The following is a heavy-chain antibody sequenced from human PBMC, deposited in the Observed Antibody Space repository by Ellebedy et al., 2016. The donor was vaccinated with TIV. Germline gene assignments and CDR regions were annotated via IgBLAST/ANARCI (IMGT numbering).Heavy chain of an antibody. V-gene: IGHV4-31*03. J-gene: IGHJ4*02. Sequence: MPSETLSLTCTVSGASISSGDYYWSWIRQHPGKGLEWMGYIYNSGNTHYNPSLKSRITISVDTSKNQFSLHLSSVTAADTAVYYCARGYLLLRYFDWLPHYFDSWGQGSLVSVSS. CDR2: IYNSGNT. CDR1: GASISSGDYY. CDR3: ARGYLLLRYFDWLPHYFDS. D-gene: IGHD3-9*01.